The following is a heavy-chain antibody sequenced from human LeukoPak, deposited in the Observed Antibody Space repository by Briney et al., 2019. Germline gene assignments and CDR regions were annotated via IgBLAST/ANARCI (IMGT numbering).Heavy chain of an antibody. CDR2: IRQDESER. J-gene: IGHJ4*02. CDR1: GFSFSSYW. V-gene: IGHV3-7*01. D-gene: IGHD2-21*01. CDR3: ARWGHIEGYFDY. Sequence: GGPLRLSCEGSGFSFSSYWMTWVRQLPGKGPEWVANIRQDESERYFADSVKGRFTISRDNAKNSLYLQMNSLRAEDTAVYYCARWGHIEGYFDYWGQGTLVTVSS.